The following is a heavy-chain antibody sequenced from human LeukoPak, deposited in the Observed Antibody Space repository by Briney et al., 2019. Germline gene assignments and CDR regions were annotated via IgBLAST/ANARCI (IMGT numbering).Heavy chain of an antibody. CDR1: GFTFSSYS. J-gene: IGHJ4*02. CDR3: ASTTTVTGY. Sequence: GGSLRLSCGACGFTFSSYSMNWVRQAPGKGLEGVSSISSSSSYIDYADSVKVRFTSARDNDKISLYLQMNSVRAADTAVYYCASTTTVTGYWGQGTLVTVSS. D-gene: IGHD4-17*01. V-gene: IGHV3-21*01. CDR2: ISSSSSYI.